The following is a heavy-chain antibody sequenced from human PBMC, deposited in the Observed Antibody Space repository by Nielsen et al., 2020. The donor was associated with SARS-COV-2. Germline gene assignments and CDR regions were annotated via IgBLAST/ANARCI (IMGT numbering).Heavy chain of an antibody. CDR2: ISAYNGNT. CDR1: GYTFNRFD. D-gene: IGHD3-9*01. Sequence: ASVKVSCKASGYTFNRFDISWVRQAPGQGLEWTGWISAYNGNTNYAQKLQGRVTMTTDTSTSTAYMELRSLRSDDTAVYYCARGQFLLGDFDYWGQGTLVTVSS. J-gene: IGHJ4*02. V-gene: IGHV1-18*01. CDR3: ARGQFLLGDFDY.